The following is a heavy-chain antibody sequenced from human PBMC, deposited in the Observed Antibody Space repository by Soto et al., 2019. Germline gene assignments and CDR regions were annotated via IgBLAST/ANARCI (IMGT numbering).Heavy chain of an antibody. V-gene: IGHV3-53*01. J-gene: IGHJ4*02. CDR3: ASGKYYYDSSGYYFVPYFGS. D-gene: IGHD3-22*01. CDR1: GFTGSRKY. Sequence: RLSCAASGFTGSRKYMSWVRQSPGKGLEWVSVIYSGGSTYYADSVKGRFTISRDNSKNTLYLQMNSLRAEDTAVYYCASGKYYYDSSGYYFVPYFGSWGQGTLVTVSS. CDR2: IYSGGST.